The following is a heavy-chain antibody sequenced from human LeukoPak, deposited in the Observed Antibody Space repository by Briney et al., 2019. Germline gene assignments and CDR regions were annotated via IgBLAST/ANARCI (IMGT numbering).Heavy chain of an antibody. V-gene: IGHV3-21*01. CDR2: ISSSSSYI. D-gene: IGHD3-22*01. Sequence: KSGGSLRLSCAASGFTFSSYAMSWVRQAPGKGLEWVSSISSSSSYIYYADSVKGRFTISRDNAKNSLYLQMNSLRAEDTAVYYCARDSNNYYDSSGYYATPLDYWGQGTLVTVSS. CDR3: ARDSNNYYDSSGYYATPLDY. J-gene: IGHJ4*02. CDR1: GFTFSSYA.